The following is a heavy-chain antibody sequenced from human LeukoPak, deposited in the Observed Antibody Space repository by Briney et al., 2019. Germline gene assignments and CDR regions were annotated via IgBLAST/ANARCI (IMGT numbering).Heavy chain of an antibody. CDR3: ATSRGPPIAVFGVLIRPFDH. CDR1: GFTFSSTT. J-gene: IGHJ4*02. V-gene: IGHV3-23*01. Sequence: PGGSLRLSCVASGFTFSSTTMGWVRQAPGRGLEWVSSLSDSGGTTYYADSVKGRFTISRDNSKNTLYLQMSSLRAEDTAVYHCATSRGPPIAVFGVLIRPFDHWGQGTLVTVSS. CDR2: LSDSGGTT. D-gene: IGHD3-3*01.